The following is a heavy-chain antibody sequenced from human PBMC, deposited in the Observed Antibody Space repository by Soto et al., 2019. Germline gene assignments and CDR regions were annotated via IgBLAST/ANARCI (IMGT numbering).Heavy chain of an antibody. Sequence: PSKTLSLPGTVAVGSISSYYWSWIRQPPGKGLEWIGYIYYSGSTNYNPSLKSRVTISVDTSKNQFSLKLSSVTAADTAVYYCARTQDKYCSSTSCSLDYWGQGTLVTVSS. CDR3: ARTQDKYCSSTSCSLDY. D-gene: IGHD2-2*01. J-gene: IGHJ4*02. V-gene: IGHV4-59*01. CDR1: VGSISSYY. CDR2: IYYSGST.